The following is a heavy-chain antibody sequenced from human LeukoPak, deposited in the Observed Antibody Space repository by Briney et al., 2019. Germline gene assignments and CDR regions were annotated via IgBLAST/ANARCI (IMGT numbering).Heavy chain of an antibody. D-gene: IGHD3-10*01. CDR1: GYSFTSYW. J-gene: IGHJ6*04. Sequence: GESLKISCKGSGYSFTSYWISWVRQMPGKGLEWMGRIDPSDSYTNYSPSFQGHVTISADKSISTAYLQWSSLKASDTAMYYCATSITMVRGVPLGGMDVWGKGTTVTVSS. CDR3: ATSITMVRGVPLGGMDV. V-gene: IGHV5-10-1*01. CDR2: IDPSDSYT.